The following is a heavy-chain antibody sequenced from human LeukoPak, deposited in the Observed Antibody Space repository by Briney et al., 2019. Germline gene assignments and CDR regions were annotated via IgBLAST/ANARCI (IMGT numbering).Heavy chain of an antibody. CDR1: GFAFSSYW. V-gene: IGHV3-74*01. Sequence: GGSLRLSCAASGFAFSSYWMHWVRQAPGKGLVWVSRINSDGSSTSYADSVKGRFTISRDNAKNTLYLQMNSLRADDTAVYYCVRVSDPTTVGSSTYSSSWYLRDWGQGTLVTVSS. D-gene: IGHD6-13*01. CDR2: INSDGSST. J-gene: IGHJ4*02. CDR3: VRVSDPTTVGSSTYSSSWYLRD.